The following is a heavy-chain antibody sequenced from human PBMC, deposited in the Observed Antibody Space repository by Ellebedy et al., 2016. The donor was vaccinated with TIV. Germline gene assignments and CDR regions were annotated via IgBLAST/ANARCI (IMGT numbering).Heavy chain of an antibody. D-gene: IGHD5-18*01. CDR3: ARVRYSYDLDY. Sequence: SETLSLXXTVSGDTINSAYYWGWIRQPPGKGLEWIGYIYYSGSTYYNPSLKSRITISVDTSKNQFSLKLSSVTAADTAVYYCARVRYSYDLDYWGQGTLVTVSS. CDR2: IYYSGST. V-gene: IGHV4-61*01. J-gene: IGHJ4*02. CDR1: GDTINSAYY.